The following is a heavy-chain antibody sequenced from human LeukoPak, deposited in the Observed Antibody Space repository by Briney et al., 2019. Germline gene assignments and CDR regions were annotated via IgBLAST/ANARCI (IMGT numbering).Heavy chain of an antibody. Sequence: SETLSLTCTVSGGSISSSSYYWGWIRQPPGKGLEWIGSIYYSGSTYYNPSLKSRVTISVDTSKNQFSLKLSSVTAADTAVYYCARGRKVGYCSSTSCYRGNWFDPWGQGTLVTVSS. CDR3: ARGRKVGYCSSTSCYRGNWFDP. J-gene: IGHJ5*02. D-gene: IGHD2-2*01. CDR2: IYYSGST. CDR1: GGSISSSSYY. V-gene: IGHV4-39*07.